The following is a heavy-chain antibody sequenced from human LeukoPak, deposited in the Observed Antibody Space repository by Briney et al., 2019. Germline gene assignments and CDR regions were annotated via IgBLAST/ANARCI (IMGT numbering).Heavy chain of an antibody. CDR2: ISGSGGST. CDR1: GFTFSSYA. D-gene: IGHD1-26*01. V-gene: IGHV3-23*01. CDR3: ANGIVGATKHYDVQH. Sequence: GGSLRLSCAASGFTFSSYAMSWVRQAPGKGLEWVSAISGSGGSTYYADSVKGRFTISRDNSKNTLYLQMNSLRAEDTAVYYCANGIVGATKHYDVQHWGQGTLVTVSS. J-gene: IGHJ1*01.